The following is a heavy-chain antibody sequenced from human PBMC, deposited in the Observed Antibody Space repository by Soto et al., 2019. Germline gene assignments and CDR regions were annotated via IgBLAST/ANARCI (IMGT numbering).Heavy chain of an antibody. J-gene: IGHJ5*02. D-gene: IGHD3-22*01. V-gene: IGHV3-48*01. CDR3: SWYSSGYLNLFDP. CDR1: GFTFSSYS. Sequence: GGSLRLSCAASGFTFSSYSMNWVRQAPGKGLEWVSYISSSSNTIYYADSVKGRFTISRDNAKNSLYLQMNSLRAEDTAVYYCSWYSSGYLNLFDPWGQGTLVTVSS. CDR2: ISSSSNTI.